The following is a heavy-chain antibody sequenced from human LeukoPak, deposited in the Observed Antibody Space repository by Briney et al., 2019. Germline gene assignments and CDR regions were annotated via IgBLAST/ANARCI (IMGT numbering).Heavy chain of an antibody. D-gene: IGHD3-16*02. CDR2: INPNSGGT. Sequence: GASVKVSCKASGYTFTGYYMHWVRQAPGQGLERMGWINPNSGGTNYAQKFQGRVTMTRDTSISTAYMELSRLRSDDTAVYYCARGFYVWGSYRSPPFDYWGQGTLVTVSS. CDR1: GYTFTGYY. V-gene: IGHV1-2*02. CDR3: ARGFYVWGSYRSPPFDY. J-gene: IGHJ4*02.